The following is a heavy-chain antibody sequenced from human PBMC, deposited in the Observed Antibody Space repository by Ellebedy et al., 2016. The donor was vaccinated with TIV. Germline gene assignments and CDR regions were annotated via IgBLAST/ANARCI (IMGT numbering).Heavy chain of an antibody. D-gene: IGHD1-26*01. V-gene: IGHV4-59*01. Sequence: SETLSLTCTVSGDSISSNYWSWIRQPPGKGLEWIGNLYYSGSTNYNPSLKSRVTISEDTSKNQFSLKLSSVTAADTAVYYCARASRYSGSNRPSQLFLVAFDYWGQGTLVTVSS. CDR1: GDSISSNY. CDR2: LYYSGST. J-gene: IGHJ4*02. CDR3: ARASRYSGSNRPSQLFLVAFDY.